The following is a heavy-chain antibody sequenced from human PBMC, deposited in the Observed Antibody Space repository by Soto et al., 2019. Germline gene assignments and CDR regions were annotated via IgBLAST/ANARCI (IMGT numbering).Heavy chain of an antibody. D-gene: IGHD4-17*01. V-gene: IGHV1-69*13. CDR2: IIPIFGTA. Sequence: SVKVSCKASGGTFSSYAISWVRQAPGQGLEWMGGIIPIFGTANYAQKFQGRVTITADESTSTAYMELSSLRSEDTAVYYCARDAYGGNSDYNWFDPWGQGTLVTVSS. CDR3: ARDAYGGNSDYNWFDP. CDR1: GGTFSSYA. J-gene: IGHJ5*02.